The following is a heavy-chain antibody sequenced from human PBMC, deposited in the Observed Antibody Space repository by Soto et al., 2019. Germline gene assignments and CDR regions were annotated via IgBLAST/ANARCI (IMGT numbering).Heavy chain of an antibody. V-gene: IGHV4-31*03. CDR1: CGSISNGGYY. J-gene: IGHJ4*02. CDR3: ARGQITYYDNISGSLYFFDY. CDR2: LYYTGST. Sequence: SETLSLTCTFSCGSISNGGYYWTWIRHHPGKGLECIGDLYYTGSTFYNPSLKGRLSISLDTSKNQFSLNLSAVTAADTAVYYCARGQITYYDNISGSLYFFDYWGQGTLVTVSS. D-gene: IGHD3-22*01.